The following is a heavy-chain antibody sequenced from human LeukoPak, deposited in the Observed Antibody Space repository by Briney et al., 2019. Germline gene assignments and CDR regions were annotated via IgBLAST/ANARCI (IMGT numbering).Heavy chain of an antibody. V-gene: IGHV1-69*13. D-gene: IGHD4-11*01. CDR1: GGTFSSYA. CDR2: IIPIFGTA. Sequence: ASVKVSCKASGGTFSSYAISWVRQAPGQGLEWMGGIIPIFGTANYAQKFQGRVTITADESTSTAYMELSSLRSEDTAVYYCARGCSNYVRSYYYYYMDVWGKGTTVTVSS. J-gene: IGHJ6*03. CDR3: ARGCSNYVRSYYYYYMDV.